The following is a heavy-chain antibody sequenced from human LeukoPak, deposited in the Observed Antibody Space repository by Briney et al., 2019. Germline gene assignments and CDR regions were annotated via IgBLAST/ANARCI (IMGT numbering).Heavy chain of an antibody. CDR3: AKEYSSGWYLSLDY. Sequence: PGGSLRLSCAASGFTFSSYGMHWVRQAPGKGLEWVAVISYDGSNKYYTDSVKGRFTISRDNSKNTLYLQMNSLRAEDTAVYYCAKEYSSGWYLSLDYWGQGTLVTVSS. J-gene: IGHJ4*02. D-gene: IGHD6-19*01. V-gene: IGHV3-30*18. CDR1: GFTFSSYG. CDR2: ISYDGSNK.